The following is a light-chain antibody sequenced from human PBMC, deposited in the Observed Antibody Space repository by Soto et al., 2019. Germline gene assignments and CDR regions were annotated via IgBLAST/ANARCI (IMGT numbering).Light chain of an antibody. J-gene: IGLJ2*01. CDR3: HTCGSVLQF. Sequence: QLVLTQSPSASASLGASVKLTCTLSSGHSSYAIAWHQKQPGKGPRYLMELNNDGSHTKGDGIPDRFSGSSSGADRYLIICSLQAEDGADYYYHTCGSVLQFFGGGTKLTVL. V-gene: IGLV4-69*01. CDR1: SGHSSYA. CDR2: LNNDGSH.